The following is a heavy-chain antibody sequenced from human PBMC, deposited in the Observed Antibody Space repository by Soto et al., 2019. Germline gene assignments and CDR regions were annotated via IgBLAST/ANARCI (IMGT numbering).Heavy chain of an antibody. Sequence: QVQLQESGPGLLRPSETLSLTCTVSGVCLDNFFWSWIRQTPGKGLDWIGYVSQGGTESYMTEGETTGYTPPLDSRATISLDWPKNQFSLTLTSVTAADTAVYYCARDRGGITVSAKPLGEWFDPWGQGTLVTVSS. D-gene: IGHD3-16*01. CDR1: GVCLDNFF. CDR2: VSQGGTESYMTEGETT. J-gene: IGHJ5*02. V-gene: IGHV4-59*01. CDR3: ARDRGGITVSAKPLGEWFDP.